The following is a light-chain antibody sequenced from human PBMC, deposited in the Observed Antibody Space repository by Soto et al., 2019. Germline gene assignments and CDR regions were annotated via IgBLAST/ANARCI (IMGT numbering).Light chain of an antibody. CDR2: GAS. CDR1: ESIRSN. J-gene: IGKJ2*01. CDR3: QPYHACHLFT. Sequence: EILMTQPPGTLSVSPGERVTLSCRASESIRSNLAWYHQKLGQPPRFLLYGASIRATNFPARFSGSGSGTEFTLTISSLQSEDFGIYFCQPYHACHLFTFGQGTEQKIK. V-gene: IGKV3-15*01.